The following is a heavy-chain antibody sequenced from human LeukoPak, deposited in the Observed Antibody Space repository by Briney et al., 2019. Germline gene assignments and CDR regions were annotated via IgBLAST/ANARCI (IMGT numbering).Heavy chain of an antibody. V-gene: IGHV1-69*04. CDR2: IIPILGIA. D-gene: IGHD4-17*01. CDR1: GGTFSSYA. J-gene: IGHJ6*02. CDR3: ARETRMTTVTMLDYYYGMDV. Sequence: SVKVSCKASGGTFSSYAISWVRQAPGQGLEWMGRIIPILGIANYAQKFQGRVTIIADKSTSTAYMELSSLRSEDTAVYYCARETRMTTVTMLDYYYGMDVWGQGTTVTVSS.